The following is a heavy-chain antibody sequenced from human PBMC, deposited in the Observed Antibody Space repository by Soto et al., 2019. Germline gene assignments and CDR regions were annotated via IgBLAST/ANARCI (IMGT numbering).Heavy chain of an antibody. V-gene: IGHV4-4*02. J-gene: IGHJ5*01. CDR1: GVSISGGNV. Sequence: ETLSLTCAVSGVSISGGNVWSWVRQPPGKGLEWIGEVFDHGSTNYNPSLKRRVTMSVDKSQNDFSLNLTSVTAADTAVYYCARVLSGNKEWFDSWGQGILVTVSS. D-gene: IGHD3-10*01. CDR2: VFDHGST. CDR3: ARVLSGNKEWFDS.